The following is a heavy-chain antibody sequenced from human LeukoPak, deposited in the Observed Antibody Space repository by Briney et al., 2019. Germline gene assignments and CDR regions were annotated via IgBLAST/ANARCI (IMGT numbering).Heavy chain of an antibody. Sequence: KPSETLSLTCTVSGGSISSYYWSWIRQPPGKELEWIGYMYYSGSTNYNPSLKSRVTISVDTSKNQFSLKLSSVTAADTAVYYCARVDFGAFDIWGQGTMVTVSS. D-gene: IGHD4-17*01. CDR2: MYYSGST. J-gene: IGHJ3*02. CDR3: ARVDFGAFDI. CDR1: GGSISSYY. V-gene: IGHV4-59*01.